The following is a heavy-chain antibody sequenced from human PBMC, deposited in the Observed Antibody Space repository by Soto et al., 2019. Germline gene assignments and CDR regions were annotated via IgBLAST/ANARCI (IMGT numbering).Heavy chain of an antibody. D-gene: IGHD6-6*01. CDR1: GYTFSNYG. Sequence: QVQLLQSGAEVKKPGASVKVSCKASGYTFSNYGFSWVRQAPGQGLEWMGWISGYNGNTNYAERLQGRVTMTTDTSTRTAYMELKSLRYDDPAXXXXXREXQLGYWGQGTPVTVSS. V-gene: IGHV1-18*01. CDR2: ISGYNGNT. CDR3: XREXQLGY. J-gene: IGHJ4*02.